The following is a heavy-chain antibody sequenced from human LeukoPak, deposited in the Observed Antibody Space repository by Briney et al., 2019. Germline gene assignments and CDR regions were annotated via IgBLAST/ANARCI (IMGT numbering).Heavy chain of an antibody. CDR3: ASFQWLRYFDF. CDR2: ISGSGGST. D-gene: IGHD5-12*01. J-gene: IGHJ4*02. Sequence: GGSLRLSCAASGFTFSSYAMSWVRQAPGKGLEWVSAISGSGGSTYYADSAKGRFTISRDNAKNSLFLQMNSLRAEDTAVYFCASFQWLRYFDFWGQGTLVTVSS. CDR1: GFTFSSYA. V-gene: IGHV3-23*01.